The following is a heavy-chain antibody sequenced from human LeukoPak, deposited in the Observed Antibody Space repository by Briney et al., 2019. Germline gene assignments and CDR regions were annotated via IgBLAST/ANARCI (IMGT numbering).Heavy chain of an antibody. CDR2: IYYSGST. D-gene: IGHD1-26*01. J-gene: IGHJ4*02. Sequence: PSETLSLTCTVSGGSISSYYWSWIRQPPGKGLEWIGYIYYSGSTNYNPSLKSRVTISVDTSKNQFSLKLSSVTAADTAVYYCAREIMGPTTPYWGQGTLVTVSS. CDR1: GGSISSYY. CDR3: AREIMGPTTPY. V-gene: IGHV4-59*12.